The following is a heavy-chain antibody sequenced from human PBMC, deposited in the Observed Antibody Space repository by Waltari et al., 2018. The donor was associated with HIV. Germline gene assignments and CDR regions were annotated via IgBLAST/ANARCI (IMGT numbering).Heavy chain of an antibody. CDR2: MKQDGSEK. CDR3: VRDQGVSRTDNWYFDL. D-gene: IGHD3-10*01. Sequence: EVQLVESGGGLVQPGGSLRLSGAASGVRFRWSWMSWIRQAPGEGLEWVAGMKQDGSEKYYVDSVKGRFTISTDDAKRSLFLQMNSLRVDDTAVYFCVRDQGVSRTDNWYFDLWGRGTLVTVSS. CDR1: GVRFRWSW. J-gene: IGHJ2*01. V-gene: IGHV3-7*01.